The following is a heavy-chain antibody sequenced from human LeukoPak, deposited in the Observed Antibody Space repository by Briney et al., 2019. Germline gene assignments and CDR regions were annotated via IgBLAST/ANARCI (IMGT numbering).Heavy chain of an antibody. CDR3: ARQKTGITIFGVVTYQNWFDP. J-gene: IGHJ5*02. CDR2: IYYSGST. V-gene: IGHV4-59*08. CDR1: GGSISSYY. Sequence: SETLSFTCTVSGGSISSYYWSWIRQPPGKGLEWIGNIYYSGSTNYNPSLKSRVTVSVDTTKNQFSLKLSSVTAADTAVYYCARQKTGITIFGVVTYQNWFDPWGQETLVTVSS. D-gene: IGHD3-3*01.